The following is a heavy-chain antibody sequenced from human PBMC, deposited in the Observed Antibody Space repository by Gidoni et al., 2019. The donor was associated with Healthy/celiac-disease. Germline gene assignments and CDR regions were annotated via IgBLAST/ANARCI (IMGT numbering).Heavy chain of an antibody. CDR3: AREYGELGAFDI. Sequence: EVQLVETGGGLIQPGGSLRPPCEVSGFTVSSNYMSWVRQAPGKGLEWVSVIYSGGNTYYADSVKGRFTISRDNSKNTLYLQMNSLRADDTAVYYCAREYGELGAFDIWGQGTMVTVSS. CDR1: GFTVSSNY. J-gene: IGHJ3*02. D-gene: IGHD4-17*01. V-gene: IGHV3-53*02. CDR2: IYSGGNT.